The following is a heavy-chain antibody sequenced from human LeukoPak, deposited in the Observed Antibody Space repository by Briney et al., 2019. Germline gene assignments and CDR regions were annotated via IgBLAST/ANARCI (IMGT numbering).Heavy chain of an antibody. CDR3: ARGVEDYYDSSGYYDYFDY. V-gene: IGHV5-51*01. Sequence: PGESLKISCKGSGYSFTSYWIGWVRQMPEKGLEWMGIIYPGDSDTRYSPSFQGQVTISADKSISTAYLQWSSLKASDTAMYYCARGVEDYYDSSGYYDYFDYWGQGTLVTVSS. CDR2: IYPGDSDT. J-gene: IGHJ4*02. CDR1: GYSFTSYW. D-gene: IGHD3-22*01.